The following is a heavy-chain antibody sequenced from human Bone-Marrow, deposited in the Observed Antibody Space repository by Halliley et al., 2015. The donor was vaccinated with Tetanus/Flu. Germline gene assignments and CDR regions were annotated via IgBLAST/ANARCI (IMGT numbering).Heavy chain of an antibody. CDR3: AREKYSSGMDV. Sequence: TLSLTCTVSGGSVSSGVYYWTWFRQPPGKGLEWLGYIFSSRSTTEYNPSLQSRATISLDPSKNQFSLKLTSVTAADTAVYFCAREKYSSGMDVWGPGTTVTVSS. CDR1: GGSVSSGVYY. J-gene: IGHJ6*02. D-gene: IGHD2-15*01. V-gene: IGHV4-61*08. CDR2: IFSSRST.